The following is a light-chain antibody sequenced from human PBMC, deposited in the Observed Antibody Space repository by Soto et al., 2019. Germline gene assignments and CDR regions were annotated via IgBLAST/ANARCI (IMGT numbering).Light chain of an antibody. V-gene: IGLV1-40*01. CDR2: SDT. CDR1: SSNIGAGYD. Sequence: VVTQPPSVSGAPGQRVTISCTGSSSNIGAGYDVHWYQQLPGTAPKLLIYSDTHRPSGVPDRFSGSKSGTSASLAITGLQAEDEADYYCQSYDSSLGGKVFGGGTKLTVL. CDR3: QSYDSSLGGKV. J-gene: IGLJ2*01.